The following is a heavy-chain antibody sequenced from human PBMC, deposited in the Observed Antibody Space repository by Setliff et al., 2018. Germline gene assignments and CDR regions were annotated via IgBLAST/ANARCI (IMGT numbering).Heavy chain of an antibody. D-gene: IGHD2-15*01. CDR1: GYTFTNFG. CDR2: IITSTGKT. V-gene: IGHV1-18*01. CDR3: ARGPPEFVVAPAEGKFDY. Sequence: ASVKVSCKASGYTFTNFGFHWLRQAPGQGLEWMAMIITSTGKTSYAQKFQGRVTVTTDTYTGTGYMELRSLRSDDTAIYYCARGPPEFVVAPAEGKFDYWGQGTLVTVSS. J-gene: IGHJ4*02.